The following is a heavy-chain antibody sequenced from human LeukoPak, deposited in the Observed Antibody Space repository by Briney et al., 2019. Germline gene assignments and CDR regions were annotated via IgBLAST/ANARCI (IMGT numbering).Heavy chain of an antibody. V-gene: IGHV3-21*01. Sequence: GGSLRLSCAASGFTFSSYSMNWVRQAPGKGLEWVSSISSSSSYLYYADSVKGRFTISRDNAKNSLYLQMNSLRAEDTAVYYCARDRSIAAAGSLDYWGQGTLVTVSS. CDR2: ISSSSSYL. J-gene: IGHJ4*02. CDR3: ARDRSIAAAGSLDY. D-gene: IGHD6-13*01. CDR1: GFTFSSYS.